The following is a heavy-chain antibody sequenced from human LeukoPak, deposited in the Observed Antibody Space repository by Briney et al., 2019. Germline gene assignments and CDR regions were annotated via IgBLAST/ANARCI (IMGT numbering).Heavy chain of an antibody. J-gene: IGHJ4*02. V-gene: IGHV5-51*01. D-gene: IGHD3-10*01. Sequence: GESLKISCKGSGYSFTSYWIGWVRQMPGKGLEWMGIIYPGDSDTRYSPSFQGQVTISADKSISTAYLQWSSLKASDTAMYYCARQPGWVRGVTPPLADYWGQGTLVTVSS. CDR1: GYSFTSYW. CDR2: IYPGDSDT. CDR3: ARQPGWVRGVTPPLADY.